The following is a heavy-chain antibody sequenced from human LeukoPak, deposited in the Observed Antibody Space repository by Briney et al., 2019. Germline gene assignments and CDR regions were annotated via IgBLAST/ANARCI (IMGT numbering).Heavy chain of an antibody. V-gene: IGHV3-23*01. J-gene: IGHJ4*02. CDR3: AKDLRAGPWFGTCPDY. CDR1: GFTFSSYG. CDR2: ISGSGGST. Sequence: GGSLRLSCAASGFTFSSYGMSWVRQAPGKGLEWVSAISGSGGSTYYADSVKGRFTISRDNSKNTLYLQMNSLRAEDTAVYYCAKDLRAGPWFGTCPDYWGQGTLVTVSS. D-gene: IGHD3-10*01.